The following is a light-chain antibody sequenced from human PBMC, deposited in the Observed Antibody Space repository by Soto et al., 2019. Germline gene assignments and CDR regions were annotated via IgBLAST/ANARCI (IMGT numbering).Light chain of an antibody. CDR1: QSVSSN. CDR2: GAS. V-gene: IGKV3-15*01. CDR3: QQYNNWLP. J-gene: IGKJ1*01. Sequence: EIVMTQSPATLSVSPGERATLSCRASQSVSSNLAWYQQKPGQAPRLLIYGASTRATGIPARFSGSGSGTEFPLTISSLQSEDFAVYYCQQYNNWLPFGQGTKVEIK.